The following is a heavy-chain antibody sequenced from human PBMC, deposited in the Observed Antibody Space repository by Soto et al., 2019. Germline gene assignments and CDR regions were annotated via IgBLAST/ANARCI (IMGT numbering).Heavy chain of an antibody. J-gene: IGHJ1*01. CDR1: GFTFDDYA. CDR3: VKDESINWYSGHFRH. CDR2: INWNSGSI. V-gene: IGHV3-9*01. D-gene: IGHD6-13*01. Sequence: EVQLVESGGGLVQPGRSLRLSCAASGFTFDDYAMHWVRQVPGKGLEWVSGINWNSGSIGYGESVKGRFAIYRDNAKNSLHLQMNSLSAEDTAFYYGVKDESINWYSGHFRHWGQGTLVTVSS.